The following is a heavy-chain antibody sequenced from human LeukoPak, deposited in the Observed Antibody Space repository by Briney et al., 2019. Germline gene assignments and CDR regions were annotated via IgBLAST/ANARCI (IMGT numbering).Heavy chain of an antibody. CDR3: ARGMFGPDY. J-gene: IGHJ4*02. V-gene: IGHV3-23*01. CDR2: VARSGGTT. D-gene: IGHD3-10*02. CDR1: GFTFSSYA. Sequence: PGGSLRLSCAASGFTFSSYAMSWVRQAPGKGLEWVSGVARSGGTTSYADSVKGRFTISRDNSKNTLYLQMNSLRAEDTALYYCARGMFGPDYWGQGTLVTVSS.